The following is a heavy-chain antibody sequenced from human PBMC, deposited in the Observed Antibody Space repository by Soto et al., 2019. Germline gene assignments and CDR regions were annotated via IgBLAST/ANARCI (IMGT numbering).Heavy chain of an antibody. CDR3: ARGSPGNSYYFDY. V-gene: IGHV3-7*03. D-gene: IGHD3-10*01. Sequence: EVQLVESGGGLVQPGGSLRLSCAAFGFTFSRNWMSWVRQAPGKGLEWVANIKPDGSERYYVDSVKGRFTLSRDNSKRSLYLQMNSLRAEDTAAYYCARGSPGNSYYFDYWGQGTLVPVSS. CDR1: GFTFSRNW. CDR2: IKPDGSER. J-gene: IGHJ4*02.